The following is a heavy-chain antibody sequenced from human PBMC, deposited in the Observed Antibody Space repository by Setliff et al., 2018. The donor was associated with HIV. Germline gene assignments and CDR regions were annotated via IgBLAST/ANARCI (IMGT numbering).Heavy chain of an antibody. D-gene: IGHD3-10*01. CDR2: INHSGST. CDR1: GGSFSGYF. Sequence: KPSETLSLTCAVYGGSFSGYFWSWIRQPPGKGLEWIGEINHSGSTNYNPSLKSRVTISVDTSKNQFSLKLSSVTAADTAVYYCARERITMVRGVNWFDPWGQGTLVTVSS. J-gene: IGHJ5*02. CDR3: ARERITMVRGVNWFDP. V-gene: IGHV4-34*01.